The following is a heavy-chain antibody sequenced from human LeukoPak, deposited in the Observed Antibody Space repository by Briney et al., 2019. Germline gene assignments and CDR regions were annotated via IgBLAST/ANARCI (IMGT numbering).Heavy chain of an antibody. CDR1: GGSFSGYY. V-gene: IGHV4-34*01. J-gene: IGHJ4*02. CDR2: INHSGST. Sequence: SETLSLTCAVYGGSFSGYYWSWIRQPPGKGLEWIGEINHSGSTNYNPSLKSRVTISVDTSKNQFSLKLSSVSAADTAVYYCARGPHTARDYWGQGTLVTVSS. D-gene: IGHD5-18*01. CDR3: ARGPHTARDY.